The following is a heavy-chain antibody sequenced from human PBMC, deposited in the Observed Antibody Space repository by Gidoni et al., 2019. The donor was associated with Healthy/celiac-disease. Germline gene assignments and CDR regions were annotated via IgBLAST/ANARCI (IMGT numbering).Heavy chain of an antibody. J-gene: IGHJ6*02. Sequence: EVQLLESGGGLDQPGGSLNLPCSASGFPFSGSALHSVRQAPGKGLEWVGRIRSKANSYATAYAASVKGGFTISRDDSKNTAYLQMNSLKTEDTAVYYCTRSFLYSSSWYEAVRSGMDVWGQGTTVTVSS. CDR2: IRSKANSYAT. D-gene: IGHD6-13*01. V-gene: IGHV3-73*01. CDR1: GFPFSGSA. CDR3: TRSFLYSSSWYEAVRSGMDV.